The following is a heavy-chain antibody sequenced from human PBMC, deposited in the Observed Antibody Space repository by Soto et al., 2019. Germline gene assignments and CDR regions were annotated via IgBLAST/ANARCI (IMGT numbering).Heavy chain of an antibody. D-gene: IGHD3-22*01. CDR3: AKWYYDGSGNY. J-gene: IGHJ4*02. CDR1: GFTFSSYA. CDR2: IGDGGVST. V-gene: IGHV3-23*01. Sequence: PGGSLRLSCEASGFTFSSYAMSWVRQAPGKGLEWVSAIGDGGVSTYYADSVKGRFTISRDNSKNTLYLQMNSLRAEDTAIYYCAKWYYDGSGNYWGQGTLVTVSS.